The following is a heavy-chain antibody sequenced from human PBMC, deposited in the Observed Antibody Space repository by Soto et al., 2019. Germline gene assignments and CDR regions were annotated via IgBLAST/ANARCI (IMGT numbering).Heavy chain of an antibody. CDR1: ATSVSSNMAA. CDR3: ARGGAADRGDWLDP. V-gene: IGHV6-1*01. D-gene: IGHD6-13*01. J-gene: IGHJ5*02. CDR2: TYYRSKRYN. Sequence: QTVSLTCAHSATSVSSNMAACNCIRHSPSRGLEWLGRTYYRSKRYNDDAVSLRGRIIPNPDTSNNQFSLQPKSVTTDDTAVYYCARGGAADRGDWLDPWGQGTQVTVSS.